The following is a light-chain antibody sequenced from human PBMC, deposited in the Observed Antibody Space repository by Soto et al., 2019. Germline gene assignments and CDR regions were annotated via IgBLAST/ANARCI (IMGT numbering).Light chain of an antibody. CDR3: CSYTTSNLYV. CDR2: DVD. J-gene: IGLJ1*01. V-gene: IGLV2-14*03. CDR1: SSDVGGYNY. Sequence: QSVLTQPASVSGSPGQWITISCTGTSSDVGGYNYVSWYQQDAGKAPKPIIFDVDNRPSGVSDRFSGSKSGYTASLTISGFQAQDEADYYCCSYTTSNLYVFGTGTKVTVL.